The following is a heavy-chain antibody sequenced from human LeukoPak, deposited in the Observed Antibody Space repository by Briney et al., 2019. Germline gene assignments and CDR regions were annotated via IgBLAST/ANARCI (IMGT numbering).Heavy chain of an antibody. V-gene: IGHV4-34*01. J-gene: IGHJ4*02. Sequence: SETLSLTCAVYGGSFSGYYWSWIRQPPGKGLEWIGEINHSGITNYNPSLKSRVTISVDTSKNQFSLKLSSVTAADTAVYYCARTYCSSTSCFEAYWGQGTLVTVSS. CDR1: GGSFSGYY. D-gene: IGHD2-2*01. CDR2: INHSGIT. CDR3: ARTYCSSTSCFEAY.